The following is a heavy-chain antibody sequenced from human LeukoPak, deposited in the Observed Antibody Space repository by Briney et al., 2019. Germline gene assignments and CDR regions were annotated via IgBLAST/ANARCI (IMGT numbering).Heavy chain of an antibody. V-gene: IGHV3-48*02. D-gene: IGHD6-25*01. CDR2: IIGSSSTI. J-gene: IGHJ4*02. CDR1: GFNFSIYS. Sequence: HPGGSLRLSCAASGFNFSIYSMTWVRQAPGKGLEWVSYIIGSSSTIYYADSVKGRFTVSRDNAKKSLYLQMNSLRDEDTAVYYCARDSGIDSWGQGTLVTVSS. CDR3: ARDSGIDS.